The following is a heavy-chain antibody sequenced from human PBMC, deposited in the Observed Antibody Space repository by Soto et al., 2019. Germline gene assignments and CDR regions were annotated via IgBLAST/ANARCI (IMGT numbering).Heavy chain of an antibody. V-gene: IGHV1-2*04. CDR2: INPNSGGT. Sequence: ASVKVSCKASGYTFTGYYMHWVRQAPGQGLEWMGWINPNSGGTNYAQKFQGWVTMTRDTSISTAYMELSRLRSDDTAVYYCARDRGSSRWYVHYYYGMDVWGQGTTVTVSS. CDR3: ARDRGSSRWYVHYYYGMDV. J-gene: IGHJ6*02. CDR1: GYTFTGYY. D-gene: IGHD6-13*01.